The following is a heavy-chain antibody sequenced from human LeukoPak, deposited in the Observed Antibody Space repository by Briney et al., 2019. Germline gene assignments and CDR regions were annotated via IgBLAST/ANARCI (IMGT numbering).Heavy chain of an antibody. J-gene: IGHJ3*02. CDR3: SSGNSHAFDI. CDR2: INSDGSST. CDR1: VFAFSSYW. Sequence: GGSLRLSCAASVFAFSSYWMDWVRQAPGKGLVWVSRINSDGSSTSYADSVKGRFTISRDNAKNTLYLQMNNLRAEDTAVYYCSSGNSHAFDIWGQGTMVTVSS. V-gene: IGHV3-74*01. D-gene: IGHD4-23*01.